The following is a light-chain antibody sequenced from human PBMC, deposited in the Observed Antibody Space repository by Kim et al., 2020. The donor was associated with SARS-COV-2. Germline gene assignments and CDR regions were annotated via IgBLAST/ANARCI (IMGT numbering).Light chain of an antibody. CDR3: QSCHPAPLGSVV. Sequence: VTIFCTWDSSNSGAGYDVHWYQHRPGRAPKLLIYGNNKRPSGVPDRFSGSKSGTSASLTITGLQADDEAEYYCQSCHPAPLGSVVFGSGAQLTVL. CDR1: SSNSGAGYD. CDR2: GNN. J-gene: IGLJ2*01. V-gene: IGLV1-40*01.